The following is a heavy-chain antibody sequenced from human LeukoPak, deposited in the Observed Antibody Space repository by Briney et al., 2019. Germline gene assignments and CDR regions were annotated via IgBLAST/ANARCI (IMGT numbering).Heavy chain of an antibody. Sequence: PSETLSLTCTVSGGSISSSSYYWGWIRQPPWKGLEWIGSIYYSGSTYYNPSLKSRVTISVDTSKNQFSLKLSSVTAADTAVYYCARQTFPNDSSGYYLDYWGQGTLVTVSS. CDR1: GGSISSSSYY. D-gene: IGHD3-22*01. CDR2: IYYSGST. V-gene: IGHV4-39*01. CDR3: ARQTFPNDSSGYYLDY. J-gene: IGHJ4*02.